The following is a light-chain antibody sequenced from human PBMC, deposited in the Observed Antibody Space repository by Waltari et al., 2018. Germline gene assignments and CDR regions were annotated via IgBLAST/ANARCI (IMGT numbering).Light chain of an antibody. CDR1: QSLVHSDGNTY. CDR2: RVS. Sequence: DVVLTQSPLPLPVTLGQPASIYCRSSQSLVHSDGNTYLNWFHQRPGQSPRRLIYRVSNRDSGVPDRFSCSGSGTDFTLDIRRVEAEDVGIFYCMQGTHLRTFGQGTKVEI. V-gene: IGKV2-30*02. CDR3: MQGTHLRT. J-gene: IGKJ1*01.